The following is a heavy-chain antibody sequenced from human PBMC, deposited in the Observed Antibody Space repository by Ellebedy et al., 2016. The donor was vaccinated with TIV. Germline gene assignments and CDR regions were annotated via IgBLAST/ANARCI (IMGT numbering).Heavy chain of an antibody. D-gene: IGHD5-18*01. CDR1: GFTFSSYS. Sequence: PGGSLRLSCAASGFTFSSYSMNWVRQAPGKRLEWVSSISSSSSHIYYADSVKGRFTISRDNAKNSLYLQMNSLRAEDTAMYYCAKEYNYGYEGFCGYWGQGTLVTASS. CDR2: ISSSSSHI. CDR3: AKEYNYGYEGFCGY. J-gene: IGHJ4*02. V-gene: IGHV3-21*01.